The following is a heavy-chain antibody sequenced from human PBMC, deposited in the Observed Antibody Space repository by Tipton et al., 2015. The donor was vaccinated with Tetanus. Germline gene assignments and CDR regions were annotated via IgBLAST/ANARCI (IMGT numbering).Heavy chain of an antibody. J-gene: IGHJ4*02. CDR3: ARDQARGARGWNYFDY. D-gene: IGHD1-26*01. CDR2: IYYSGST. V-gene: IGHV4-31*03. CDR1: GGSISSGGYY. Sequence: TLSLTCTVSGGSISSGGYYWSWIRQHPGKGLEWIGDIYYSGSTYYNPSLKSRVSNSVDTSKNQFSLKLNSVTAADTAVYYCARDQARGARGWNYFDYWGQGTLVTVSS.